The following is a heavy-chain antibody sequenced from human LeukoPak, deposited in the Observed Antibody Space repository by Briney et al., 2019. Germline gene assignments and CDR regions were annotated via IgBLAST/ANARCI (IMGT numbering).Heavy chain of an antibody. J-gene: IGHJ3*02. V-gene: IGHV5-51*01. CDR2: IYPGDSDT. D-gene: IGHD2-2*01. Sequence: GESVKISCRGSGYSFVSYWIGWVRQMPGKGLEWMGIIYPGDSDTRYSPSFQGQVTISADKSISTAYLQWSSLKASDTAMYYCARQGCTSTTCLDIWGQGTMVTVSS. CDR3: ARQGCTSTTCLDI. CDR1: GYSFVSYW.